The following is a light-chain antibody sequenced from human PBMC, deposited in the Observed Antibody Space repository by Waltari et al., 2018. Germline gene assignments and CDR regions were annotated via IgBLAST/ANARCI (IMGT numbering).Light chain of an antibody. CDR1: SSDIGTYNY. J-gene: IGLJ3*02. CDR2: DVN. CDR3: SSYSRITTSVL. V-gene: IGLV2-14*01. Sequence: SALTQPASVSGSPGQSITISCTGTSSDIGTYNYASWYQQHPGKAPNLMCYDVNKRPSAVSYRFSGSTSGNPAPLTISGLQAEDESDYYCSSYSRITTSVLFGGGTKLTVL.